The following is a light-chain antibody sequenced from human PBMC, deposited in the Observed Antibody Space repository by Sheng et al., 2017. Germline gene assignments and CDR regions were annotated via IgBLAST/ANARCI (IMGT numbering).Light chain of an antibody. Sequence: EIVLTQSPATLSLSPGERATLSCRASRNIDNYLAWYQQRPGQAPRLLIYDASNRATGVPARFSGSGSGTDFTLTISSLEPEDFAVYYCQQYGSSLWTFGQGTKVEI. J-gene: IGKJ1*01. CDR1: RNIDNY. CDR2: DAS. V-gene: IGKV3-11*01. CDR3: QQYGSSLWT.